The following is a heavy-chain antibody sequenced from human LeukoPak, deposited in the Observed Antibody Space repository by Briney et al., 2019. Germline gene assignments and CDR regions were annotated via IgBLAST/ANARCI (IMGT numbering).Heavy chain of an antibody. CDR3: ARAGSGSSSWYERYYFDY. V-gene: IGHV3-13*01. CDR2: IGTAGDT. Sequence: GGSLRLSCAASGFTFSSYDMHWVRQATGKGLEWVSAIGTAGDTYYPGSVKGRFTISRENAKNSLYLQMNSLRAGDTAVYYCARAGSGSSSWYERYYFDYWGQGTLVTVSS. J-gene: IGHJ4*02. CDR1: GFTFSSYD. D-gene: IGHD6-13*01.